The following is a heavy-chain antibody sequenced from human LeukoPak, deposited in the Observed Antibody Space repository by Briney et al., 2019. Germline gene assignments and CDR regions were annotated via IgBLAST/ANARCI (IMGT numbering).Heavy chain of an antibody. J-gene: IGHJ4*02. D-gene: IGHD1-1*01. CDR2: IYYSGST. Sequence: SETLSLTCTVSGGSISSYYWSWIRQPPGKGLEWIGYIYYSGSTNYNPSLKSRVTMSVGTSKNQFSLKLSSVTAADTAVYYCARDLEPYYFDYWGQGTLVTVSS. CDR3: ARDLEPYYFDY. CDR1: GGSISSYY. V-gene: IGHV4-59*12.